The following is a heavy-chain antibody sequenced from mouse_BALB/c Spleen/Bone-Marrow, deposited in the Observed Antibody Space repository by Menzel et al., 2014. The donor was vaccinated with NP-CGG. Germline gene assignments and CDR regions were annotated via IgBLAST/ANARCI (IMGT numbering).Heavy chain of an antibody. CDR3: SRGGDY. CDR2: INPYNSDS. J-gene: IGHJ2*01. Sequence: VQLQQSGPEMVKPGASVKISSKASGYSFIGYFINWVMQSHGKSLEWIGRINPYNSDSVYNQKFRGKATLTVDKSSSTAHMELRSLSSEDSAVYYCSRGGDYWGQGTTLTVSS. CDR1: GYSFIGYF. V-gene: IGHV1-20*02.